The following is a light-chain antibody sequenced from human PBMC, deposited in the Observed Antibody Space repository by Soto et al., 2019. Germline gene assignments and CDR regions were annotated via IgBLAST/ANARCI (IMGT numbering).Light chain of an antibody. J-gene: IGKJ2*02. CDR2: DAS. V-gene: IGKV1-5*01. CDR3: QQYNSFSGT. CDR1: QSISTW. Sequence: DLPMTQSPSTLSASVGDRVTITCRASQSISTWLAWYQQKPGKAPKLLIYDASSLQSGVPSRFSGSGSGIEFTLTISSLQPDDFATYYCQQYNSFSGTFGQGTKLEIK.